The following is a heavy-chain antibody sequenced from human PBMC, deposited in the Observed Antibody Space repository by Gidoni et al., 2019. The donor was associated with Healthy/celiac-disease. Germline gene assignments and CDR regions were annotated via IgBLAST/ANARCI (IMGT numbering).Heavy chain of an antibody. D-gene: IGHD4-17*01. V-gene: IGHV1-18*04. CDR3: ARARPDYAWWYFDL. CDR1: GYTFTSYG. CDR2: SSAYNGNT. Sequence: QVQLVQSGAEVKKPGAAVKVSCKASGYTFTSYGISWVRQAPGQGLEWMGWSSAYNGNTNYAQKLQCRGTMPTDTSTSTAYMELRSLRSDDTAVYYCARARPDYAWWYFDLWGRGTLVTVSS. J-gene: IGHJ2*01.